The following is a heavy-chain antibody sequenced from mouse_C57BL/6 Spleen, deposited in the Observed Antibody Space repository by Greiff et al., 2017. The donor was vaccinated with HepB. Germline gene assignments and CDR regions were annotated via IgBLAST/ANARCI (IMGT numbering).Heavy chain of an antibody. CDR2: IYPSDSET. J-gene: IGHJ3*01. Sequence: VKLQQPGAELVRPGSSVKLSCKASGYTFTSYWMDWVKQRPGQGLEWIGNIYPSDSETHYNQKFKDKATLTVDKSSSTAYMQLSSLTSEDSAVYYCAIYDGFLFAYWGQGTLVTVSA. CDR3: AIYDGFLFAY. V-gene: IGHV1-61*01. D-gene: IGHD2-3*01. CDR1: GYTFTSYW.